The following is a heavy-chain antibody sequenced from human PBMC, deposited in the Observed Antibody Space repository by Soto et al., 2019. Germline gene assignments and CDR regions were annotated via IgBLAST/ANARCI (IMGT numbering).Heavy chain of an antibody. V-gene: IGHV1-2*04. CDR3: ARGYCSGGSCYRLSY. J-gene: IGHJ4*02. Sequence: QVQLVQSGAEVKKPGASVKVSCKASGYTFTGYYMHWVRQAPGQGLEWMGWINPNSGGTNYAQKFQGWVTMTRDTSISTAYMELSRLRSDDTAVYYCARGYCSGGSCYRLSYCGQGTLVTVSS. CDR1: GYTFTGYY. CDR2: INPNSGGT. D-gene: IGHD2-15*01.